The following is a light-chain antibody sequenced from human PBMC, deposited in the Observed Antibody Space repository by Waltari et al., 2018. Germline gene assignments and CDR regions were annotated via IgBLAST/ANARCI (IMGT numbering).Light chain of an antibody. J-gene: IGKJ4*01. V-gene: IGKV2-28*01. CDR2: LGS. CDR3: MQALQTPV. Sequence: DIVMTQSPLSLPVTPGETASISCRSSQSLLHSNGYNYLDWYLQKPGQSPQLLIYLGSNRASGVPDRFSDSGSGTDFTLKISRVEAEDVGVYYCMQALQTPVFGGGTKVEIK. CDR1: QSLLHSNGYNY.